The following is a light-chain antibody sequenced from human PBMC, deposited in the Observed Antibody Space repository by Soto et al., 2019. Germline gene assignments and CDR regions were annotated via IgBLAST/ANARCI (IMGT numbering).Light chain of an antibody. CDR2: GAS. Sequence: ESVLTQSPGTLSLSPGGRASLSCRASQSVSNNYLAWYQQKPGQAPRLLIYGASNRATGIPDRFSGSGSGTDFTLTISSLEPEDFAVYYCQQYGSSGTFGQGTKVDIK. CDR1: QSVSNNY. J-gene: IGKJ1*01. V-gene: IGKV3-20*01. CDR3: QQYGSSGT.